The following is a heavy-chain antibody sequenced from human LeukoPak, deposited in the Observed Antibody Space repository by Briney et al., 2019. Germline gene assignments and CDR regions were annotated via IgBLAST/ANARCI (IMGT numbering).Heavy chain of an antibody. CDR1: GFTFSNHG. Sequence: GGSLRLSCAASGFTFSNHGMTWVRQAPGRGLEWVSAISRDAGATFYADSVKGRFTISRGNSKNTLWLEMNSLRAEDTAIYYCAKIWYSGWSSGNWGQGTLVTVSS. D-gene: IGHD1-26*01. CDR3: AKIWYSGWSSGN. V-gene: IGHV3-23*01. CDR2: ISRDAGAT. J-gene: IGHJ4*02.